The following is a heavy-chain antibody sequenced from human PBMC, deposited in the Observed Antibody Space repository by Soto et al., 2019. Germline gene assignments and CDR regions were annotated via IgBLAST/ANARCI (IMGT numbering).Heavy chain of an antibody. CDR3: ARGHRGSSSAQYFDY. J-gene: IGHJ4*02. Sequence: QVQLQQWGAGLLKPSETLSLTCAVYGGSFSGYYWSWIRQPPGKGLEWIGEINHSGSTNYNPSLKSRVTTAVDTSKNQFSLKLSSVTAADTAVYYCARGHRGSSSAQYFDYWGQGTLVTVSS. D-gene: IGHD6-6*01. CDR2: INHSGST. V-gene: IGHV4-34*01. CDR1: GGSFSGYY.